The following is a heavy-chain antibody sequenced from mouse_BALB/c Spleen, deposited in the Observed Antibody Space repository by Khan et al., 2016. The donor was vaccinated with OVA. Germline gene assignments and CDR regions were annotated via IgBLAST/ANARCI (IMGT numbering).Heavy chain of an antibody. D-gene: IGHD2-1*01. V-gene: IGHV14-1*02. CDR3: ARRGYGNYWFAY. CDR1: GFNIRDYY. CDR2: IDPENGHT. J-gene: IGHJ3*01. Sequence: EVQLQQSGAELVRPGALVKLSCKASGFNIRDYYMYWVKQRPDQGLELIGWIDPENGHTIYDPKFQGKARITADTSSNTAYLQLSSLTSEDTAVYCCARRGYGNYWFAYWGQGTLVTVSA.